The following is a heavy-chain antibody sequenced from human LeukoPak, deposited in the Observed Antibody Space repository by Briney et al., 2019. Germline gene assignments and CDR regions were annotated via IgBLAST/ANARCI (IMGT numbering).Heavy chain of an antibody. V-gene: IGHV1-2*02. D-gene: IGHD6-19*01. CDR2: ISPNNGGT. CDR3: AREGVAGTVDY. Sequence: ASVKVSCKASGYTFTGYYVDWVRQAPGQGLEWMGWISPNNGGTNYAEKFQGRVTMTRDTSISTVYMELSSLRSDDTAVYYCAREGVAGTVDYWGQGTLVTVSS. CDR1: GYTFTGYY. J-gene: IGHJ4*02.